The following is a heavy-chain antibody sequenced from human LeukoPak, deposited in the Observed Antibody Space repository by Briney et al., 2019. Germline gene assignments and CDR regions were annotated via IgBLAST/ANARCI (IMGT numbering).Heavy chain of an antibody. D-gene: IGHD2-21*01. Sequence: GGSLRLSCAASGFSLSTYWMSWVRQAPGKGLEWVANIKQDGSEQYYGDSVKGRFTISRDNSKNTLYLQMNSLRAEDTAVYYCAKRGILGWGQGTLVTVSS. J-gene: IGHJ4*02. CDR3: AKRGILG. CDR1: GFSLSTYW. V-gene: IGHV3-7*03. CDR2: IKQDGSEQ.